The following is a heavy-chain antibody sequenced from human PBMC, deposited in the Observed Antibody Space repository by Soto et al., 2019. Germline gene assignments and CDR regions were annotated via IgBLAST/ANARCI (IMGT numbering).Heavy chain of an antibody. J-gene: IGHJ6*02. D-gene: IGHD6-13*01. Sequence: QVQLVESGGGLVKPGGSLRLSCAASGFTFSDYYMSWIRQAPGKGLEWVSYISSSGSTIYYADSVKGRFTISRDNAKNSLYLQMNSLRAEDSAVYYCASDPVLAHSGYYYYYGMDVWGQGTTVTVSS. CDR2: ISSSGSTI. CDR3: ASDPVLAHSGYYYYYGMDV. CDR1: GFTFSDYY. V-gene: IGHV3-11*01.